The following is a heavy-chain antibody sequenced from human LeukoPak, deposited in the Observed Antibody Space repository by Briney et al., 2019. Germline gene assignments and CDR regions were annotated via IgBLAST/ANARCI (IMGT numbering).Heavy chain of an antibody. CDR2: ISWNSGSI. CDR3: ASNYYGSGSYWFDY. CDR1: GFTFDDYA. J-gene: IGHJ4*02. V-gene: IGHV3-9*01. Sequence: GGSLRLSCAASGFTFDDYAMHWVRQAPGKGLEWVSGISWNSGSIGYADSVKGRFTISRDNAKNSLYLQMNSLRAEDTAVYYCASNYYGSGSYWFDYWGQGTLVTVSS. D-gene: IGHD3-10*01.